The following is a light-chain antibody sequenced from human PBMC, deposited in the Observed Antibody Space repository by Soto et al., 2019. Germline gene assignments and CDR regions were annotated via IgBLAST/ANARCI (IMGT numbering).Light chain of an antibody. J-gene: IGKJ1*01. CDR1: QSVKNY. Sequence: DIHMTQSPSSLSASVGDRVTITCRASQSVKNYLNWYQQKPGKAPKVLIYAASSLQSGVPSRFSGSGSGTDFALTIATLQPEDFATYYCQQSYTSPMWTFGQGTKVDIK. CDR3: QQSYTSPMWT. V-gene: IGKV1-39*01. CDR2: AAS.